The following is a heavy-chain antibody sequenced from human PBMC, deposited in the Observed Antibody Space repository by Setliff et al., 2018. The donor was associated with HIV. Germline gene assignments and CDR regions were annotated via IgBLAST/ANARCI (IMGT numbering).Heavy chain of an antibody. Sequence: LSLTCTVSGGSISSGDYYWSWIRQHPGKGLEWIGYIYYSGSTYYNPSLKSRVTISVDTSKNQFSLRLSSVTAADTAVYYCARAVCGGDCYSRLNWFDPWGQGTLVTVSS. CDR3: ARAVCGGDCYSRLNWFDP. D-gene: IGHD2-21*02. CDR1: GGSISSGDYY. J-gene: IGHJ5*02. V-gene: IGHV4-31*03. CDR2: IYYSGST.